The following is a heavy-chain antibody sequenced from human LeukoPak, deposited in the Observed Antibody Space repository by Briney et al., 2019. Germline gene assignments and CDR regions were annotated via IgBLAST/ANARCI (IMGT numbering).Heavy chain of an antibody. CDR1: GFTFSSYA. J-gene: IGHJ4*02. D-gene: IGHD3-22*01. Sequence: GGSLRLSCAASGFTFSSYAMHWVRQAPDKGLEWVAVISYDGSNKYYADSVKGRFTISRDNSKNTLYLQMNSLRAEDTAVYYCARDHYYDSSGYPLFLFDYWGQGTLVTVSS. CDR2: ISYDGSNK. V-gene: IGHV3-30-3*01. CDR3: ARDHYYDSSGYPLFLFDY.